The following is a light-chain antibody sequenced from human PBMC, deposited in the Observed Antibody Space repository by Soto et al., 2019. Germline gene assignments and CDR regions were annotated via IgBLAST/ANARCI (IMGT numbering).Light chain of an antibody. CDR3: TSYTITSPYV. J-gene: IGLJ1*01. CDR2: EAT. Sequence: QSALTQPASMSASPGQSITISCTGTSCDIGRYNFVSWYQHHPGKAPKLIIYEATKRPSGVSYRFSGSKSGNTASLTISGLQAEDEADYYCTSYTITSPYVFGTGTKVTVL. CDR1: SCDIGRYNF. V-gene: IGLV2-14*01.